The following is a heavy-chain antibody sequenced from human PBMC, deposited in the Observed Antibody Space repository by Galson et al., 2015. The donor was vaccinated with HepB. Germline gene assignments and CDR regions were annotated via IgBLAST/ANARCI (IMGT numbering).Heavy chain of an antibody. CDR2: IYYSGST. J-gene: IGHJ3*02. CDR3: ARAYSSGWYGEAFDI. Sequence: LRLSCAASGFTFSSYWMSWVRQAPGKGLEWIGYIYYSGSTNYNPSLKSRVTISVDTSKNQFSLRLSSVTAADTAVYYCARAYSSGWYGEAFDIWGQGTMVTVSS. CDR1: GFTFSSYW. D-gene: IGHD6-19*01. V-gene: IGHV4-59*01.